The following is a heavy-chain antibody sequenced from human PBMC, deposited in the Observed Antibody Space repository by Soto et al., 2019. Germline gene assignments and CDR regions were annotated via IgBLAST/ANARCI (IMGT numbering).Heavy chain of an antibody. D-gene: IGHD3-3*01. CDR3: ARSYDFWSGYLFGKTTTGGYGMDV. CDR1: GYSFTSYW. V-gene: IGHV5-10-1*01. CDR2: IDPSDSYT. J-gene: IGHJ6*02. Sequence: PGESLKISCKGSGYSFTSYWISWVRQMPGKGLEWMGRIDPSDSYTNYSPSFQGHVTISADKSISTAYLQWSSLKASDTAMYYCARSYDFWSGYLFGKTTTGGYGMDVWGQGTTVTVSS.